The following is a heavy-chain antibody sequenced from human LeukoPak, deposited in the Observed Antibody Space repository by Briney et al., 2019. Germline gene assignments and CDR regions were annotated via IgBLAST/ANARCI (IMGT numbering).Heavy chain of an antibody. V-gene: IGHV4-59*01. CDR2: NYYSGGT. CDR3: ARVGYRPRYCSSTSCYNPINYYFDY. Sequence: SGTLSLTCTVSGGSISRYYWGWVRQPPGKGLGWVGGNYYSGGTNYNPSLKSRVTISVDTSKNQFSLKLSSVTAADTAVYYCARVGYRPRYCSSTSCYNPINYYFDYWGQGTLVTVSS. CDR1: GGSISRYY. J-gene: IGHJ4*02. D-gene: IGHD2-2*02.